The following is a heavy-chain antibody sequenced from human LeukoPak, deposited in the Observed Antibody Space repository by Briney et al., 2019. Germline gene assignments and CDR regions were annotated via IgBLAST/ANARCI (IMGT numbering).Heavy chain of an antibody. V-gene: IGHV3-48*04. CDR3: ARAIIYSSSWYSPLDY. CDR2: ISSSSSTI. J-gene: IGHJ4*02. CDR1: GFTFSSYS. D-gene: IGHD6-13*01. Sequence: GGSLRLSCAASGFTFSSYSMNWVRQAPGKGLEWVSYISSSSSTIYYADSVKGRFTISRDNAKNSLYLQMNSLRAEDTAVYYCARAIIYSSSWYSPLDYWGQGTLVTVSS.